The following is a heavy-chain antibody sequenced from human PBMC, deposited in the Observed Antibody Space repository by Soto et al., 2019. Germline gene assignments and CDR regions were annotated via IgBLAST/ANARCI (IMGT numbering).Heavy chain of an antibody. CDR1: GCTFSSYT. CDR2: IIPILGIT. V-gene: IGHV1-69*08. D-gene: IGHD3-10*01. CDR3: ARETMVRGVIIAYYYSMDV. Sequence: QVQLVQSGAEVKKPGSSVKVSCKASGCTFSSYTISWVRQAPGQGLEWMGRIIPILGITNYAQKFQGRVTITADKSTSTAYMELSSLRSEDTAVYYCARETMVRGVIIAYYYSMDVWGKGTTVTVSS. J-gene: IGHJ6*03.